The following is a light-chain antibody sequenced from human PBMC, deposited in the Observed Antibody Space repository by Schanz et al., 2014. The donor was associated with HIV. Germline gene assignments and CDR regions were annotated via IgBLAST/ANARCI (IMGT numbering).Light chain of an antibody. CDR2: DAS. CDR1: RSINNY. Sequence: DIQMTQSPSPLSASVGDRVTITCRASRSINNYLNWYQQKQGKAPQLLIFDASSLQSGVPSRFSGSGSGTDFTLTISSLQPEDFATYYCQQLNNFFTFGGGTRVEV. V-gene: IGKV1-39*01. J-gene: IGKJ4*01. CDR3: QQLNNFFT.